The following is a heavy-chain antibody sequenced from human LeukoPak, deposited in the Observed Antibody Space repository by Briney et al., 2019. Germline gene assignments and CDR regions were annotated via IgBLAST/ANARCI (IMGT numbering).Heavy chain of an antibody. CDR2: IKEDGSEK. CDR1: GFTFSRYW. D-gene: IGHD2-15*01. J-gene: IGHJ6*03. V-gene: IGHV3-7*01. Sequence: GGSLRLSCAASGFTFSRYWMSWVRQAPGKGLEWVANIKEDGSEKYYVDSVKGRLTTSRDNAKNSLSLQIKSLRAEDTAVYYCARQKAVVVVAATPDEDYGDYVDYYYYMDVWGKGTTVTVSS. CDR3: ARQKAVVVVAATPDEDYGDYVDYYYYMDV.